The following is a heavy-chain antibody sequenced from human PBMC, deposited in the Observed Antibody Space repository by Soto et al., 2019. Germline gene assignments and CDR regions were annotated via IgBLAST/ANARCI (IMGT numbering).Heavy chain of an antibody. CDR2: IYYSGST. D-gene: IGHD3-10*01. J-gene: IGHJ4*02. V-gene: IGHV4-30-4*01. CDR3: ARELVRGVGGSSSN. CDR1: GGSISSGDCY. Sequence: QVQLQESGPGLVKPSQTLSLTCTVSGGSISSGDCYWSWIRQPPGKGLEWIGYIYYSGSTYYNPSLKSRVTISVDTSKNQFSLKRSSVTAADTAVYYCARELVRGVGGSSSNWGQGTLVTVSS.